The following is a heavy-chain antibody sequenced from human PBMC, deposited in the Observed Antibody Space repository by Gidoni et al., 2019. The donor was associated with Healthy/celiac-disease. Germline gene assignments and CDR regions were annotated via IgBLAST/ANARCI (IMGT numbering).Heavy chain of an antibody. D-gene: IGHD3-22*01. CDR1: VFPFSSYA. V-gene: IGHV3-23*01. J-gene: IGHJ4*02. CDR3: AKDPRQLYYYDSSGYYSDLDY. Sequence: EVQLLESGGGLVQPGGSLRLSCAASVFPFSSYAMSWVRQAPGKGLEGVSAISGSGGSTYYADSVKGRFTISRDNAKNTLYLQMNSMRSEDTAVYYCAKDPRQLYYYDSSGYYSDLDYWGQGTLVTVSS. CDR2: ISGSGGST.